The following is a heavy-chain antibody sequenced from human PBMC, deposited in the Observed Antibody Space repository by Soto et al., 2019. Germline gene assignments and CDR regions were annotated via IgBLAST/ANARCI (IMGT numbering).Heavy chain of an antibody. Sequence: SVKVSCKASGGTFSSYAISWVRQAPGQGLEWMGGIIPIFGTANYAQKFQGRVTITADESTSTAYMELSSLRSEDTAVYYCARDWGYCSGGSCCPSVGFPWFDPWGQGTLVTVAS. J-gene: IGHJ5*02. D-gene: IGHD2-15*01. CDR1: GGTFSSYA. CDR2: IIPIFGTA. CDR3: ARDWGYCSGGSCCPSVGFPWFDP. V-gene: IGHV1-69*13.